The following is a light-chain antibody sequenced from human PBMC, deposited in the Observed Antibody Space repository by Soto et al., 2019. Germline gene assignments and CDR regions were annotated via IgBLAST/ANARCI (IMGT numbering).Light chain of an antibody. CDR3: CSYAGSYTLVV. V-gene: IGLV2-11*01. CDR1: SSDVGGYNY. CDR2: DVS. J-gene: IGLJ2*01. Sequence: QSXLTQPRSVSGSPGQSVTISCTGTSSDVGGYNYVSWYQQHPGKAPELMIYDVSKRPSGVPDRFSGSKSGNTASLTISGLQAEDEADYYCCSYAGSYTLVVFGGGTKVTVL.